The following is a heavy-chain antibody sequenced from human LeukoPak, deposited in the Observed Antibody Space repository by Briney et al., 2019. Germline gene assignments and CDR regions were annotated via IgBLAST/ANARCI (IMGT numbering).Heavy chain of an antibody. CDR3: ARDSLGCSSTSCYAQYYFDY. Sequence: ASVKVSCKASGGTFSSYAISWVRQAPGQGLEWMGGIIPIFGTANYAQKFQGRVTITADESTSTAYMKLSSLRSEDTAVYYCARDSLGCSSTSCYAQYYFDYWGQGTLVTVSS. D-gene: IGHD2-2*01. V-gene: IGHV1-69*01. CDR2: IIPIFGTA. CDR1: GGTFSSYA. J-gene: IGHJ4*02.